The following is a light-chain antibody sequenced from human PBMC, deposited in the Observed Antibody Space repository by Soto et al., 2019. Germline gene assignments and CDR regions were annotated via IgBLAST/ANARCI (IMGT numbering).Light chain of an antibody. CDR3: QQYDNLPRT. V-gene: IGKV1-33*01. Sequence: DIQMTQSPSSLSASVGDRVTITCQASKDISNYLNWYQQKPGKAPKLLIYDASNLETGVPSRFSVSGSGTDFTFTISSQQPEDIATYYCQQYDNLPRTFGQGTNVEIK. CDR1: KDISNY. CDR2: DAS. J-gene: IGKJ1*01.